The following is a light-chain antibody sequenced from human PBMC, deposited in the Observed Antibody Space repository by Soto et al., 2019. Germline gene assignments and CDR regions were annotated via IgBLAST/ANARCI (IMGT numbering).Light chain of an antibody. CDR1: QAISSY. J-gene: IGKJ1*01. CDR2: AES. V-gene: IGKV1-8*01. Sequence: AIRMTQSPSSFSASTGDRVTINCRASQAISSYLAWYQQKPGKAPKLLIYAESTLQSGVPSRVSGSGYGTDFTLTIRCLQSEDFATYFCQQYYNDPRPCGQGTNVEIK. CDR3: QQYYNDPRP.